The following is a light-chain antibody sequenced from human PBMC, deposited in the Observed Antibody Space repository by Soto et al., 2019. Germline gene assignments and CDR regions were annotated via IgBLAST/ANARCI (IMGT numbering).Light chain of an antibody. CDR3: QQTYRIPYT. V-gene: IGKV1-39*01. CDR2: AAS. CDR1: QSISVY. Sequence: DIQMTQSPSSLSVSIGDRVTITCRSSQSISVYINWYQKKSGTPPKLLMYAASNLQGGVPSRFSGRGSGTDFTLTISSLQPEDFASYYCQQTYRIPYTFGQGTKVEI. J-gene: IGKJ2*01.